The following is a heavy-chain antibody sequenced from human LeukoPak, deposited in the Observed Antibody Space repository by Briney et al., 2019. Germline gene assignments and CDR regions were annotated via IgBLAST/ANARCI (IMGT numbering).Heavy chain of an antibody. D-gene: IGHD3-22*01. CDR3: ARAKYYYDSSGYYYYFDY. V-gene: IGHV3-7*01. CDR2: IKQDGSAQ. J-gene: IGHJ4*02. Sequence: GGSLRLSCEASGFTFSSYWMSWVRQAPGKGLEWVANIKQDGSAQYYVDSVKGRFTISRENAKNSLYLQMNSLRAGDTAVYYCARAKYYYDSSGYYYYFDYWGQGTLVTVSS. CDR1: GFTFSSYW.